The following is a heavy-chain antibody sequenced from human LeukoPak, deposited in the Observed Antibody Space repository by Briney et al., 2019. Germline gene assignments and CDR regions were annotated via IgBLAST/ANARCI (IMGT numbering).Heavy chain of an antibody. Sequence: SETLSLTCTVSGGSISSGSYYWSWIRQPAGKGLEWIGRIYTSGSTNYTPSLKSRVTISVDTSKNQFSLKLSSVTAADTAVYYCARVPARYYYDSSGYYGYYYYYMDVWGKGTTVTVSS. V-gene: IGHV4-61*02. D-gene: IGHD3-22*01. CDR1: GGSISSGSYY. CDR3: ARVPARYYYDSSGYYGYYYYYMDV. J-gene: IGHJ6*03. CDR2: IYTSGST.